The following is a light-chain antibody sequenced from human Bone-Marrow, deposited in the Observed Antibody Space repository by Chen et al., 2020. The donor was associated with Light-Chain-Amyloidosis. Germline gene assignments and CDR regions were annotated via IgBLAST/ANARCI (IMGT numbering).Light chain of an antibody. CDR1: SSDVGGDNH. CDR2: EVT. Sequence: QSALTQPASVSGSPGQSITISCTGTSSDVGGDNHVSWYQQHPDKAPNLMIYEVTNRPSWVPDRLSGSKRDNTASLPISGLQTEDEADYFCSSYTMTNTLVFGSGTRVTVL. J-gene: IGLJ1*01. CDR3: SSYTMTNTLV. V-gene: IGLV2-14*01.